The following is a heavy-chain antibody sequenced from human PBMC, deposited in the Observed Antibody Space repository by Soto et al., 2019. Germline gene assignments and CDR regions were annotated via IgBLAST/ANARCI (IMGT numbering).Heavy chain of an antibody. CDR3: ATVARYDDFDV. V-gene: IGHV3-23*01. CDR1: GFTFNIYA. D-gene: IGHD3-9*01. Sequence: QLLGSGGGLVQPGGSLRLSCEASGFTFNIYAMPLVRQSPGKGLEWVSNSGATGTTTYYADSVKGRFAISRDNSKSTLYLQMNSLRAEDTAVYYCATVARYDDFDVWGQGTLVTVSS. CDR2: SGATGTTT. J-gene: IGHJ3*01.